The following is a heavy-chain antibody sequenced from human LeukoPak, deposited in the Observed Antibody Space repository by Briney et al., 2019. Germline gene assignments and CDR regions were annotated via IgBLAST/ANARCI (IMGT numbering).Heavy chain of an antibody. CDR1: GGSINSSSYY. Sequence: SETLSLTCTVSGGSINSSSYYWVWIRQPPGKGLEWIGTIYYTGSPYYNPSLKSRVTISIDTSKNQSSLKLSSVTAADTAVYYCARRGGYYGSGKTYWFDPWGQGTLVTVSS. J-gene: IGHJ5*02. V-gene: IGHV4-39*01. CDR3: ARRGGYYGSGKTYWFDP. CDR2: IYYTGSP. D-gene: IGHD3-10*01.